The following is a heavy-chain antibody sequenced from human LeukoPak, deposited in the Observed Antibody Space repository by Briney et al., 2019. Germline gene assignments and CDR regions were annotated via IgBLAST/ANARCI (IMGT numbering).Heavy chain of an antibody. CDR3: ARDLVTVTKGFDI. J-gene: IGHJ3*02. V-gene: IGHV4-34*01. D-gene: IGHD4-17*01. CDR1: GGSFSGYY. Sequence: SETLSLTCAVYGGSFSGYYWSWIRQPPGKGLEWIGEINHSGSTNYNPSLKSRVTISVDTSKNQFSLRLSSVTAADTAVYYCARDLVTVTKGFDIWGQGTMVSVSS. CDR2: INHSGST.